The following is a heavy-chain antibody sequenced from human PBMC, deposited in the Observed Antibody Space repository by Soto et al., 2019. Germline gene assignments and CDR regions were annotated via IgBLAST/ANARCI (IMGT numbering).Heavy chain of an antibody. CDR3: ARVQDRGDSGYAGGYYYYGMDV. CDR1: GGTFSSYA. Sequence: QVQLVQSGAEVKKPGSSVKVSCKASGGTFSSYAISWVRQAPGQGLEWMGGIIPIFGTANYAQKFQGRVTITADESTSTAYMELSSLRSEDTAVYYCARVQDRGDSGYAGGYYYYGMDVWGQGTTVTVSS. J-gene: IGHJ6*02. D-gene: IGHD5-12*01. V-gene: IGHV1-69*01. CDR2: IIPIFGTA.